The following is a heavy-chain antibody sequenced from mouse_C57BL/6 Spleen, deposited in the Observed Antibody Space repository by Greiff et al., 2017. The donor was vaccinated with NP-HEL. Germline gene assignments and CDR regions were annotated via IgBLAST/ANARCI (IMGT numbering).Heavy chain of an antibody. Sequence: QVQLQQSGAELVRPGASVTPSCKASGYTFTDYEMHWVKQTPVHGLEWIGAIDPETGGTAYNQKFKGKAILTADKSSSTAYMERRSLTSEDSAVYYCTRGDYYSAWFAYWGQGTLVTVSA. CDR1: GYTFTDYE. CDR3: TRGDYYSAWFAY. D-gene: IGHD1-1*01. V-gene: IGHV1-15*01. J-gene: IGHJ3*01. CDR2: IDPETGGT.